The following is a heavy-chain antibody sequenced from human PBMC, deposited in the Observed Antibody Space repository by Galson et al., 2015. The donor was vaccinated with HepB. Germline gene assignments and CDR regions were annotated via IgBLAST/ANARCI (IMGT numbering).Heavy chain of an antibody. CDR2: ISGSGGST. CDR1: GFTFSSYA. CDR3: AKIIGFDSTGRGAAFDI. D-gene: IGHD3-22*01. Sequence: SLRLYCAASGFTFSSYAMSWVRQAPGKGLEWVSAISGSGGSTYYADSVKGRFTISRDNSKNTLYLQMNSLRAEDTAVYYCAKIIGFDSTGRGAAFDIWGQGTMVTVSS. J-gene: IGHJ3*02. V-gene: IGHV3-23*01.